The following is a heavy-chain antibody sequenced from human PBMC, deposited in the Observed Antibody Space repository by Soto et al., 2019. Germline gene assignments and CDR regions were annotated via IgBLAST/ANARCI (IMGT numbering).Heavy chain of an antibody. Sequence: SETLSLTCAVYGGSFSGGFSWSWIRQPPGKGLEWIGYIYHSGNTHYNPSLKSRVTISVDVSKDQFSLKLYSVTAADTAIYYCARGDTARPDTFDYWGQGTLVTVSS. J-gene: IGHJ4*02. CDR1: GGSFSGGFS. V-gene: IGHV4-30-2*01. CDR3: ARGDTARPDTFDY. CDR2: IYHSGNT. D-gene: IGHD6-6*01.